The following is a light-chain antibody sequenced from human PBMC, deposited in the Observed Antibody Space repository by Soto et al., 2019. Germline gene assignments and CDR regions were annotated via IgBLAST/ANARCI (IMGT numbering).Light chain of an antibody. CDR3: QSYDSSLSDLVV. CDR1: SSNIGAGYD. Sequence: QSVLTQPPSVSGAPGQRVNISCTGSSSNIGAGYDVHWYQQLPGTAPKLLIYGNSNRPSGVPDRFSGSKSGTSASLAITGLQAEDEADYYCQSYDSSLSDLVVFGGGTKLTVL. V-gene: IGLV1-40*01. J-gene: IGLJ2*01. CDR2: GNS.